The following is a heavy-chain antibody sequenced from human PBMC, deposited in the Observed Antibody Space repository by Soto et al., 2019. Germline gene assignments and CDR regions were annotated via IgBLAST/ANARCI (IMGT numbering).Heavy chain of an antibody. V-gene: IGHV3-74*01. CDR3: ATVFEH. Sequence: EVQLVESGGGSVQPGGSLRLSCVASGITFSGYWMHWVRQVPGKGLVWVARVDSDGSGTSYADSAKGRFTISRDNAKNTLYLQVNSLRVEDTAVYYCATVFEHWGQGIPVTVSS. CDR1: GITFSGYW. CDR2: VDSDGSGT. J-gene: IGHJ4*02.